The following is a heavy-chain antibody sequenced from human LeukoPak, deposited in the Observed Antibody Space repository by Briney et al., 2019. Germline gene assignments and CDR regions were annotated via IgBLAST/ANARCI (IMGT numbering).Heavy chain of an antibody. CDR2: ISWNSGSI. V-gene: IGHV3-23*01. CDR1: GFTFSSYG. CDR3: ARDPNGDYIGTFDM. J-gene: IGHJ3*02. D-gene: IGHD4-17*01. Sequence: PGRCLRLSCAASGFTFSSYGMHWVRQAPGKGLEWVSGISWNSGSIGYADSVQGRFAISRDNSKSTLYLQMNSLRVEDTAIYFCARDPNGDYIGTFDMWGRGTMVSVSS.